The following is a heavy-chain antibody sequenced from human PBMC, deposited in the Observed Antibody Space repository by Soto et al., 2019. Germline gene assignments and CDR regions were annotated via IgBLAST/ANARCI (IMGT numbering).Heavy chain of an antibody. D-gene: IGHD6-19*01. J-gene: IGHJ5*02. CDR2: SYHSGST. V-gene: IGHV4-4*02. Sequence: QVQLQESGPGLVNPSGTLSLTCAVSGGPISSSIWWLWFRQPPGKGLEWIGESYHSGSTNYNPSRKSRVTISVDKSKNQFSLKLSSVTAADTAVYYGARRSHHLGWRTNWFDPWGQGTLVTVSS. CDR3: ARRSHHLGWRTNWFDP. CDR1: GGPISSSIW.